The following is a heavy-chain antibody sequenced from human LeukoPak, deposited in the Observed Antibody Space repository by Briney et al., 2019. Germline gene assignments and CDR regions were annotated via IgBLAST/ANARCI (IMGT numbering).Heavy chain of an antibody. Sequence: GGSLRLSCVASGFTFSSYGMHWVRQAPGKGLEWVAFIRYDGSNKYYADSVKGRFTISRDNSKNTLYLQMNSLRAEDTAVYYCAKIVARNFDYWGQGTLVTVSS. J-gene: IGHJ4*02. CDR2: IRYDGSNK. CDR1: GFTFSSYG. V-gene: IGHV3-30*02. CDR3: AKIVARNFDY. D-gene: IGHD5-12*01.